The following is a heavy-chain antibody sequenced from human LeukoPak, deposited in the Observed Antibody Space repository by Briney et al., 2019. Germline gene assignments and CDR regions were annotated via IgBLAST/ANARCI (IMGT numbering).Heavy chain of an antibody. J-gene: IGHJ6*02. CDR1: GFTFSTYA. D-gene: IGHD2-8*02. Sequence: GASLRLSCAASGFTFSTYAMTWVRQAPGKGLEWVSAISARDNYIYYADSVKGRFTISRDNSNLYPQMDSLRAEDTALYYCARGYCTGNSCPIYYYGMDVWGQGTTVIVSS. CDR2: ISARDNYI. V-gene: IGHV3-23*01. CDR3: ARGYCTGNSCPIYYYGMDV.